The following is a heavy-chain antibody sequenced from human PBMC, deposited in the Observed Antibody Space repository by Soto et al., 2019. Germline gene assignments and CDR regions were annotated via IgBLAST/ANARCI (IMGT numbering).Heavy chain of an antibody. D-gene: IGHD2-2*01. V-gene: IGHV3-30-3*01. J-gene: IGHJ6*02. Sequence: QVQLVESGGGVVQPGRSLRLSCAASGFTFSSYAMHWVRQAPGKGLEWVAVISYDGSNKYYADSVKGRFTISRDNSKNTLYLQMNSLRAEDTAVYYCARDIGYCSSTSCYAGGYYYYGMDFWGQGTTVTVSS. CDR1: GFTFSSYA. CDR2: ISYDGSNK. CDR3: ARDIGYCSSTSCYAGGYYYYGMDF.